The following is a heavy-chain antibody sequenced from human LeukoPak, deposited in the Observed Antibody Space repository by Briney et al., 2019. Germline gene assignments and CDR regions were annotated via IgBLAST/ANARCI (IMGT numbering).Heavy chain of an antibody. D-gene: IGHD1-14*01. CDR2: LYSDGNT. CDR3: ARGVEPLAANTLAY. V-gene: IGHV3-53*01. J-gene: IGHJ4*02. CDR1: GFTVITND. Sequence: PGDSLRLSCAASGFTVITNDMTWVGQAPGKGLEWGSVLYSDGNTKYADSVQGRFTTSSDNSKNTLYLEMNSLSPDDTAVYYCARGVEPLAANTLAYWGQGTLVTVSS.